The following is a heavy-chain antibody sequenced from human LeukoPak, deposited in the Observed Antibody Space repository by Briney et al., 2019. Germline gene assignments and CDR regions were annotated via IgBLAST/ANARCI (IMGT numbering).Heavy chain of an antibody. CDR3: ARGGKYYDSTGYSYFDY. V-gene: IGHV4-59*01. J-gene: IGHJ4*02. D-gene: IGHD3-22*01. Sequence: PSETLSLTCTVSGGSISSYYWSWIRQPPGKGLEWIGYIYYSGSTNYNPSLKSRVTISVDTSKNQLSLKLSSVTAADTAVYYCARGGKYYDSTGYSYFDYWGQGTLVTVSS. CDR2: IYYSGST. CDR1: GGSISSYY.